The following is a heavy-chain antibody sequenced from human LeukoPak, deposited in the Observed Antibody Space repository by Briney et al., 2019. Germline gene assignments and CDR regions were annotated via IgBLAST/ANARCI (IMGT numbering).Heavy chain of an antibody. J-gene: IGHJ3*02. Sequence: GSVKVSCKASGYTFTRHSLNWVRQAPGEGLEWMGWISAYSGNTNYAQKFQGRVVMTTDTSTSTAYMELSSLRSEDTAVYYCATVRERKRGYSGDVFNIWGQGTVVTVSS. D-gene: IGHD5-12*01. V-gene: IGHV1-18*01. CDR1: GYTFTRHS. CDR3: ATVRERKRGYSGDVFNI. CDR2: ISAYSGNT.